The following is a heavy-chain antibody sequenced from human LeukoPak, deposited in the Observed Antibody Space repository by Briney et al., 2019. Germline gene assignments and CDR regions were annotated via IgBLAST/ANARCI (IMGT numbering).Heavy chain of an antibody. Sequence: ASVKVSCKASGYNFYSHFMHWVRQVPGQGPEWMGLITPSGDQTIYAQSFQGRLTVTRDTSTTTVYMDLTGLRSEDTAVYYCARKPPPAAKNFDYWGQGTLVTVSS. CDR1: GYNFYSHF. D-gene: IGHD2-2*01. CDR3: ARKPPPAAKNFDY. V-gene: IGHV1-46*02. J-gene: IGHJ4*02. CDR2: ITPSGDQT.